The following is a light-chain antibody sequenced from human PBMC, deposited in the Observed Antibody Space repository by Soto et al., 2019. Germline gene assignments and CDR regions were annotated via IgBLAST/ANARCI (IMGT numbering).Light chain of an antibody. Sequence: EIVLTQSPGTLSLSPGERATLSCRASQSVSSNYLAWYQQEPGQAPRLLIYGASSRATGIPDRFSGSGSGKDLTLTISSLQSEDFGMYYCQQYTNWLETVGHGTKVDIK. CDR1: QSVSSNY. CDR2: GAS. CDR3: QQYTNWLET. J-gene: IGKJ2*01. V-gene: IGKV3-20*01.